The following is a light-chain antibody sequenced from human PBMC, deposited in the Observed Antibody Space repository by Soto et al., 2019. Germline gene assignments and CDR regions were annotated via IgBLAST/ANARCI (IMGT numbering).Light chain of an antibody. CDR3: QQYNNWPALT. Sequence: EIVMTQSPATLSVSPGDRATLSCRASQSVSSNLAWYQQKPGQAPRLLISGASTRDTGIPDRFSGSGSGTAFTLIISSLQSEDFAVYYCQQYNNWPALTFGGGTKVEIK. CDR2: GAS. V-gene: IGKV3-15*01. J-gene: IGKJ4*01. CDR1: QSVSSN.